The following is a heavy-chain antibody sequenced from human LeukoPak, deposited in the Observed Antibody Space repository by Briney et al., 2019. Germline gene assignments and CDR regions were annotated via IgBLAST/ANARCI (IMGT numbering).Heavy chain of an antibody. CDR1: GFTFSSHG. D-gene: IGHD6-19*01. V-gene: IGHV3-74*01. CDR3: AVIAVAGTY. Sequence: PGGSLRLSCAASGFTFSSHGMHWVRQAPGKGLVWVTHVNTDGTSTSYVDSVKGRFTISRDNAKNTLYLQMNSLRAEDTAVYYCAVIAVAGTYWGQGTLVTVSS. J-gene: IGHJ4*02. CDR2: VNTDGTST.